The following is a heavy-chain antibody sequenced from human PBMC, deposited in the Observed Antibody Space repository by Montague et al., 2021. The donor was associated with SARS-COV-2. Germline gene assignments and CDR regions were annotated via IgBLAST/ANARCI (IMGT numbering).Heavy chain of an antibody. J-gene: IGHJ3*02. CDR3: ARGKGRSPDAFDI. Sequence: SETLSLTCTVSGGSISTYYWSWIRQSPGKGLEWIGYIYYSGNPNYNPSLTSRLSMSVDTSKNRFSLELSSVTAADTAVFFCARGKGRSPDAFDIWGQGITVTVSS. D-gene: IGHD2-15*01. CDR2: IYYSGNP. V-gene: IGHV4-59*01. CDR1: GGSISTYY.